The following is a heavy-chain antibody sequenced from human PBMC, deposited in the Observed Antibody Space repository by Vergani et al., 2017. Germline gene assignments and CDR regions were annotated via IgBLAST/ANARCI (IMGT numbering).Heavy chain of an antibody. CDR2: IWYDGSNK. CDR3: ARDKSKRAPAVMGTYYYYMDV. CDR1: GFTFSSYG. J-gene: IGHJ6*03. D-gene: IGHD3-16*01. V-gene: IGHV3-33*01. Sequence: QVQLVESGGGVVQPGRSLRLSCAASGFTFSSYGMHWVRQAPGKGLEWVAVIWYDGSNKYYADSVKGRFTISRDNSKNTLYLQMNSLRAEDTAVYYCARDKSKRAPAVMGTYYYYMDVWGKGTKVTVSS.